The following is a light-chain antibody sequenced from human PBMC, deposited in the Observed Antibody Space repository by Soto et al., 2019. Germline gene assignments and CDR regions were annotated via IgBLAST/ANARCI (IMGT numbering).Light chain of an antibody. Sequence: QSALTQPPSVSGAPGQRVTISCTGSYSNIGAGYEVHWYQQIPGTAPKLLISGHNNRPSGVPDRFFGSKSGTSASLTIIGLQAEDEADYYCQSYDSSLSGSWVFGGGTQLTVL. CDR2: GHN. CDR3: QSYDSSLSGSWV. CDR1: YSNIGAGYE. V-gene: IGLV1-40*01. J-gene: IGLJ3*02.